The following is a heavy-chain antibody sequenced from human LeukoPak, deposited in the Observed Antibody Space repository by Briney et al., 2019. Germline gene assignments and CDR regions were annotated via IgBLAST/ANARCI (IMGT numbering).Heavy chain of an antibody. CDR3: ARYLGSSEFAY. V-gene: IGHV4-59*01. D-gene: IGHD6-6*01. CDR2: IYYSGST. J-gene: IGHJ4*02. Sequence: PSETLSLTCTVSGGSISSYYWSWVRQPPGKGLEWIGYIYYSGSTNYNHSLKSGVTITVETSKNKFSLKKSYVDAADTAVYYCARYLGSSEFAYWGQGTLVTVSS. CDR1: GGSISSYY.